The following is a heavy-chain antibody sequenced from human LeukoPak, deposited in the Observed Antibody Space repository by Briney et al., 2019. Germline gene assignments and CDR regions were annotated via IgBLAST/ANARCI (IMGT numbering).Heavy chain of an antibody. Sequence: GGSLRLSCAASGFTFSSYGMHWVRQAPGKGLEWVAVIWYDGSNKYYADSVKGRFTISRDNSKNTLYLQMNSLRAEDTAVYYCARETIPYGDYPPYFDYWGQGTLVTVSS. J-gene: IGHJ4*02. CDR3: ARETIPYGDYPPYFDY. CDR2: IWYDGSNK. V-gene: IGHV3-33*01. CDR1: GFTFSSYG. D-gene: IGHD4-17*01.